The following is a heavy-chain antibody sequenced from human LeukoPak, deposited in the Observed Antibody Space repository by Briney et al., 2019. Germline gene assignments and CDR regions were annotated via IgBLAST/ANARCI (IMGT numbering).Heavy chain of an antibody. CDR2: ISGSGGST. J-gene: IGHJ4*02. D-gene: IGHD3-10*01. CDR1: GFTFSSYA. V-gene: IGHV3-23*01. CDR3: ASSVWFGDPYSKY. Sequence: GGSLRLSCAASGFTFSSYAMSWVRQAPGKGLEWVSAISGSGGSTYYADSVKGRFTISRDNSKNTLYLQMNSLRTEDTAVYYCASSVWFGDPYSKYWGQGTLVTVSS.